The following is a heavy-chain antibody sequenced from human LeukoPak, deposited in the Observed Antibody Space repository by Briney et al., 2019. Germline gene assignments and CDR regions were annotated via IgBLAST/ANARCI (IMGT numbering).Heavy chain of an antibody. V-gene: IGHV1-46*04. J-gene: IGHJ4*02. CDR2: INPSGGST. Sequence: ASVKVSCKASGYTFTRNYIHWVRQAPGQGLEWMGIINPSGGSTSYAQKLQGRVTTTRDTSTGTVYMELSSLRSEDTAVYYCARDDNFQFDYWGQGTLATVSS. CDR1: GYTFTRNY. CDR3: ARDDNFQFDY. D-gene: IGHD1-1*01.